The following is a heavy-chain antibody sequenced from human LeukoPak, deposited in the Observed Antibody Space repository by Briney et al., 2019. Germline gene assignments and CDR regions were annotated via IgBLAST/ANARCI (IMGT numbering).Heavy chain of an antibody. Sequence: GGSLRLSCVASGFTFSSYNMNWVRQAPGKGLEWISYVSSSSSVYYVDSVKGRFTISRDNAKNSLYLQMNSLRAEDTAVYYCARDDVGYFDYWGQGTLVTVSS. CDR3: ARDDVGYFDY. V-gene: IGHV3-48*01. J-gene: IGHJ4*02. CDR2: VSSSSSV. D-gene: IGHD1-26*01. CDR1: GFTFSSYN.